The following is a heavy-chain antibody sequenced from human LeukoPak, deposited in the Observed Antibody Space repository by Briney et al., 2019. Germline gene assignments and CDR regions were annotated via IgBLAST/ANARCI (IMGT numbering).Heavy chain of an antibody. CDR1: GSTFDDYA. CDR3: AKTPPSYGR. CDR2: ISGDGATT. V-gene: IGHV3-43*02. Sequence: GGSLRLSCAVSGSTFDDYAMRWVRQAPGKGLEWVSLISGDGATTYYADSVKGRFTISRDNSKNSLYLQMNSLRTEDTALYYCAKTPPSYGRWGQGTLVTVSS. D-gene: IGHD1-14*01. J-gene: IGHJ4*02.